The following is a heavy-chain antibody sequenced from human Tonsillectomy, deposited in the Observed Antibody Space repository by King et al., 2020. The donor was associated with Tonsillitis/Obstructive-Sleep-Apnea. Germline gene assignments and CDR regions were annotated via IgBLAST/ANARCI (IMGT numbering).Heavy chain of an antibody. D-gene: IGHD3-3*01. J-gene: IGHJ1*01. CDR3: LRFLEWFPPYFQH. CDR1: GFTFSSYA. CDR2: ISGSGGST. Sequence: VQLVESGGGLVQPGGSLRLSCAASGFTFSSYAMSWVRQAPGKGLEWVSAISGSGGSTYYADSVKGRFTISRDNSKNTLYLQMNSLRAEDTAVYKLLRFLEWFPPYFQHWGQGTLVTVSS. V-gene: IGHV3-23*04.